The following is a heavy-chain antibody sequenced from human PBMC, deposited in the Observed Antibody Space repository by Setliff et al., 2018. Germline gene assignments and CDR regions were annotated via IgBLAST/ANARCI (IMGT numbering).Heavy chain of an antibody. D-gene: IGHD3-10*01. CDR2: VFYSGAT. CDR1: GGSLSGAS. V-gene: IGHV4-61*08. Sequence: PSETLSLTCTVSGGSLSGASIVTWIRQPPGKGLEFIGYVFYSGATNYNPSLKSRVTISVDTSKNQFSLKLTSVTAADTAVYYCARCGEATAKPFYYYYMDVWGKGTTVTVSS. CDR3: ARCGEATAKPFYYYYMDV. J-gene: IGHJ6*03.